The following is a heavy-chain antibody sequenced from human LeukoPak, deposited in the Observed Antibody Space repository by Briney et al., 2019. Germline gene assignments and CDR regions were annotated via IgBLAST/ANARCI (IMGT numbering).Heavy chain of an antibody. J-gene: IGHJ3*02. V-gene: IGHV4-59*01. CDR3: ARDRGSLGGFDI. Sequence: SETLSLTCSVSGGSISSYYWSWIRQPPGEGLEWIAFIYYSGSTNYNPSLKSRVTISVDTFKNQFSLKLSSVTAADTAVYYCARDRGSLGGFDIWGQGTMVTVSS. D-gene: IGHD1-26*01. CDR1: GGSISSYY. CDR2: IYYSGST.